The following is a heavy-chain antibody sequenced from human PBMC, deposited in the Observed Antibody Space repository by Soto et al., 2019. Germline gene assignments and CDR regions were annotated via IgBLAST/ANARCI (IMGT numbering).Heavy chain of an antibody. CDR3: ARGRTWGGPHVLRFLEWPTQENWFDP. CDR1: GGSISSGGYY. D-gene: IGHD3-3*01. Sequence: PSETLSLTCTVSGGSISSGGYYWSWIRQHPGKGLEWIGYIYYSGSTYYNPSLKSRVTISVDTSKNQFSLKLSSVTAADTAVYYCARGRTWGGPHVLRFLEWPTQENWFDPWGQGTLVTVSS. CDR2: IYYSGST. J-gene: IGHJ5*02. V-gene: IGHV4-31*03.